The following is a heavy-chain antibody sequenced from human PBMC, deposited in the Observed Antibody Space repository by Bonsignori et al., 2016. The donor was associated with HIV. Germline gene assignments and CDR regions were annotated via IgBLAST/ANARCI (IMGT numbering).Heavy chain of an antibody. J-gene: IGHJ4*02. V-gene: IGHV4-39*07. D-gene: IGHD3-22*01. CDR2: IYYSGST. Sequence: VRQMPGKGLEWIGSIYYSGSTYYNPSLKSRVTISVDTSKNQFSLKVSSVTAADTAVYHCAREDSDSTGYYANYWGQGTLVTVSS. CDR3: AREDSDSTGYYANY.